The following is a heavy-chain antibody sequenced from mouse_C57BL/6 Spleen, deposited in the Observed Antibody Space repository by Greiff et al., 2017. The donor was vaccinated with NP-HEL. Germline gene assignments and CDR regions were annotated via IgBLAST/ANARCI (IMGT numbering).Heavy chain of an antibody. D-gene: IGHD1-1*01. CDR1: GFTFTDYY. CDR2: IRNKANGYTT. Sequence: EVKLMESGGGLVQPGGSLSLSCAASGFTFTDYYMSWVRQPPGKALEWLGFIRNKANGYTTEYSASVKGRFTISRDNSQSILYLQMNALRAEDSATYYCARGDYGSRGNFDVWGTGTTVTVSS. V-gene: IGHV7-3*01. CDR3: ARGDYGSRGNFDV. J-gene: IGHJ1*03.